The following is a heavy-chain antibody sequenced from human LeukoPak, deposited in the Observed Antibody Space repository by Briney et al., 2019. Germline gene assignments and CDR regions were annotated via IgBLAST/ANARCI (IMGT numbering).Heavy chain of an antibody. CDR3: ARDTSSYYDILTGYNYYYYYMDV. Sequence: GGSLRHSCAASGFTFSNYNMNWVRQAPGKGLEWVSYISSSSSTIYYADSVKGRFTISRDNAKNSLYLQMNSLRAEDTAVYYCARDTSSYYDILTGYNYYYYYMDVWGKGTTVTISS. J-gene: IGHJ6*03. D-gene: IGHD3-9*01. CDR2: ISSSSSTI. CDR1: GFTFSNYN. V-gene: IGHV3-48*04.